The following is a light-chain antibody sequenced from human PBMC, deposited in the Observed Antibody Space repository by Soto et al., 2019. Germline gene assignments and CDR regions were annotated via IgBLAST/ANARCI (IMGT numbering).Light chain of an antibody. CDR3: SSYTTSSAPV. J-gene: IGLJ3*02. CDR2: EVS. V-gene: IGLV2-14*01. CDR1: SSDVGGYNF. Sequence: QSVLTQPASVAGSPGQSITITCTGSSSDVGGYNFVSWYQQHPGKAPKLIIYEVSNRPSGVSNRFSGSKSDNTAALTISGLQAEDDADYYCSSYTTSSAPVFGGGTKVTVL.